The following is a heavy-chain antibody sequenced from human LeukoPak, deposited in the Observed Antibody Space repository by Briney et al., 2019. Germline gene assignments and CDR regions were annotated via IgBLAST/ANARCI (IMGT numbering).Heavy chain of an antibody. J-gene: IGHJ5*02. V-gene: IGHV1-24*01. D-gene: IGHD3-10*01. CDR3: ASTYYYGSGSYYDGQSTYNWFDP. CDR1: GYTLTELS. Sequence: ASVTVSRKVSGYTLTELSMHWVRQAPGKGLEWMGGFDPEDGETIYAQKFQGRVTITRDTSASTAYMELSSLRSEDTAVYYCASTYYYGSGSYYDGQSTYNWFDPWGQGTLVTVSS. CDR2: FDPEDGET.